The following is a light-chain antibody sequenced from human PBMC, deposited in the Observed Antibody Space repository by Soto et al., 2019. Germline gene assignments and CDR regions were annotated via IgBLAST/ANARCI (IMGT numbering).Light chain of an antibody. CDR1: SSDVGGYNY. V-gene: IGLV2-14*01. CDR2: EVS. J-gene: IGLJ3*02. Sequence: QSGLTQPASVSGSPGQSITISCTGTSSDVGGYNYVSWYQQYPGKAPKLMIYEVSNRPSGVSNRFSGSKSGNTASLTISGLQAEDEADYYCSSYTSSSTLVFGGGTKLTVL. CDR3: SSYTSSSTLV.